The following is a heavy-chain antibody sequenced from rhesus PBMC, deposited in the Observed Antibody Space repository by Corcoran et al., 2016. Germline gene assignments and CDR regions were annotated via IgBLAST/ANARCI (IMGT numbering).Heavy chain of an antibody. Sequence: QLQLQESGPGLVKPSETLSVTCAVAGGSISSSYWSWIRQAPGKGLEWIGSIYGSGSSTNPNPSLKSRVTLSVDTSKNQLSLKLSSVTTANTAVYYCARVATLYWYFDLWGPGTPITISS. CDR1: GGSISSSY. V-gene: IGHV4-169*01. D-gene: IGHD2-39*02. J-gene: IGHJ2*01. CDR3: ARVATLYWYFDL. CDR2: IYGSGSST.